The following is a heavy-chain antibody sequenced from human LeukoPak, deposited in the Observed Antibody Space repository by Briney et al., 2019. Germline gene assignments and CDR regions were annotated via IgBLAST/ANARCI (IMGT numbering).Heavy chain of an antibody. Sequence: GGSLRLSCAASGFTFSSYWMHWVRQAPGKGLVWVSRINSNGSSTTYADSVKGRFTISRDNAKNTLYLQMNSLRAEDTAVYYCARDPRGYLAAAGIDYWGQGTLATVSS. D-gene: IGHD6-13*01. V-gene: IGHV3-74*01. CDR2: INSNGSST. CDR1: GFTFSSYW. J-gene: IGHJ4*02. CDR3: ARDPRGYLAAAGIDY.